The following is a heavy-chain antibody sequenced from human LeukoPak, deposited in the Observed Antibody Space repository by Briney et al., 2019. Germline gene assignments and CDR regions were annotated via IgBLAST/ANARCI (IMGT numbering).Heavy chain of an antibody. V-gene: IGHV3-7*04. CDR1: GFTFSSSY. D-gene: IGHD2-2*02. CDR2: INQDGSQI. J-gene: IGHJ4*02. CDR3: AKGLYM. Sequence: GGSLRLSCAASGFTFSSSYMNWARQIPGKGLEWVANINQDGSQIYHVDSVKGRFTISRDNDKNSLYLQMNSLRAEDTAVYYCAKGLYMGGQGTLVTVSS.